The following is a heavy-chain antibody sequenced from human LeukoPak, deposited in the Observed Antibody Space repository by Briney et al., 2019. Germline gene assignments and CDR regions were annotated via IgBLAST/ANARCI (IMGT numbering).Heavy chain of an antibody. CDR1: GFTFSSYW. CDR2: INNDGRSA. J-gene: IGHJ4*02. CDR3: ARDLRTPSDTNIAIDY. D-gene: IGHD4-23*01. V-gene: IGHV3-74*01. Sequence: PGGSLRLSCAASGFTFSSYWMHWVRQGPGKGLVWVSRINNDGRSANYADSVKRRFTISRDNAKNTLYLQMNSLRAEDTAVYYCARDLRTPSDTNIAIDYWGQGTLVTVSS.